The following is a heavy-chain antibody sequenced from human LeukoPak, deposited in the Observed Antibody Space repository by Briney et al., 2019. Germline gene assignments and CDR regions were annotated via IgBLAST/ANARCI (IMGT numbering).Heavy chain of an antibody. CDR1: RLIFSNYV. D-gene: IGHD2-21*01. Sequence: GGSLRLSCVASRLIFSNYVMSWVRQAPGKGLEWVSTVGVSGDTTYYADSVKGRFTISRDNSKTTLYLQMISLSVEDTAVYYCAQHMSRASHPFDYWGQGTLVTVSS. V-gene: IGHV3-23*01. J-gene: IGHJ4*02. CDR3: AQHMSRASHPFDY. CDR2: VGVSGDTT.